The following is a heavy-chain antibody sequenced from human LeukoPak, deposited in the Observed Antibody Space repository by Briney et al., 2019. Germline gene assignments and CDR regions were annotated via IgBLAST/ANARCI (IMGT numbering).Heavy chain of an antibody. CDR2: ISYDGSNK. J-gene: IGHJ3*02. CDR1: GFTFSSYG. V-gene: IGHV3-30*18. CDR3: AKGGLTRGVFDN. D-gene: IGHD3-10*01. Sequence: GGSLRLSCAASGFTFSSYGMHWVRQAPGKGLEWVAVISYDGSNKYYADSVKGRFTISRDNSKNTLYLQMNSLRADDTALYYCAKGGLTRGVFDNWGQGTMVTVSS.